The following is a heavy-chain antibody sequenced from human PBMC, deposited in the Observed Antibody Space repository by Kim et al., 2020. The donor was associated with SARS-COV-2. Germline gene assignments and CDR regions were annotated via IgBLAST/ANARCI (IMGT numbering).Heavy chain of an antibody. V-gene: IGHV1-3*01. Sequence: ASVKVSCKASGYIFTSYVIHWVRQDPGQRLEWMGWINAGNGDTKYSHKFQGSVTITRDTSATTSYMELSSLMSDDTAVYYCARDSLAISGAWFDYWGQGT. CDR2: INAGNGDT. CDR1: GYIFTSYV. D-gene: IGHD2-8*02. CDR3: ARDSLAISGAWFDY. J-gene: IGHJ4*02.